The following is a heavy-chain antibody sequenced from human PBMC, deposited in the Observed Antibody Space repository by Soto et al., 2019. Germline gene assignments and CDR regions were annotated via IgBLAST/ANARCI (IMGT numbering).Heavy chain of an antibody. CDR2: ITWHSGTI. D-gene: IGHD3-16*01. J-gene: IGHJ6*03. Sequence: EVQLVESGGGLVQPGRSLRLACAASGFTFDQYTMHWVRQAPGKGLEWFSSITWHSGTIGYADSVKGRFTISRDNAKNDLYLQMNSLRGEDTALYYCAKEMITFGDFNYYYMDVWGNGTTVTVSS. CDR3: AKEMITFGDFNYYYMDV. V-gene: IGHV3-9*01. CDR1: GFTFDQYT.